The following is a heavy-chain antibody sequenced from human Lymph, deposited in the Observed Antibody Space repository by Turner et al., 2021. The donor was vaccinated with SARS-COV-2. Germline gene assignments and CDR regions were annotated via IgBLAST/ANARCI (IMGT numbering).Heavy chain of an antibody. J-gene: IGHJ6*02. CDR2: ISYDGNNE. V-gene: IGHV3-30*18. D-gene: IGHD3-10*01. CDR3: AKDLSAGDYYYYCGMDV. CDR1: GFTLGGYG. Sequence: QVPLVESGGRVVPSGRPLRLPCAASGFTLGGYGMHWVRQDRGKGLELVAVISYDGNNEHCADAVKGRFTIYRDNSKNTLYLRMNRLRPDVTAVYYCAKDLSAGDYYYYCGMDVWGQGTTVTVSS.